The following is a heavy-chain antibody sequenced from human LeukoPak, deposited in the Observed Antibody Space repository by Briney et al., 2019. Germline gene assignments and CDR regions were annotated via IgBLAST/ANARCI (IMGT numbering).Heavy chain of an antibody. V-gene: IGHV4-59*01. Sequence: PSETLSLTCTVSGRPISSYYWSWMRQPPGKGLEWGGDFYYIGSTNYNPSLKSRVTISVDTSKNQFSLKLNSVTAADTALYYCARDRDGDGPDYWGQGTLVTVSS. CDR1: GRPISSYY. CDR3: ARDRDGDGPDY. J-gene: IGHJ4*02. D-gene: IGHD4-17*01. CDR2: FYYIGST.